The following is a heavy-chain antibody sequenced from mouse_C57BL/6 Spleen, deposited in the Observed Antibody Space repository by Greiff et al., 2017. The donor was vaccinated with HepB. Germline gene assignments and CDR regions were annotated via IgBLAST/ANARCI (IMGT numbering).Heavy chain of an antibody. CDR1: GYTFTSYW. Sequence: QVQLQQPGAELVKPGASVKMSCKASGYTFTSYWITWVKQRPGQGLEWIGDIYPGSGSTNYNEKFKSKATLTVDTSSSTAYMQLSSLTSEDSAVYYCTRDGGYGSSHWYFDVWGTGTTVTVSS. V-gene: IGHV1-55*01. J-gene: IGHJ1*03. CDR3: TRDGGYGSSHWYFDV. CDR2: IYPGSGST. D-gene: IGHD1-1*01.